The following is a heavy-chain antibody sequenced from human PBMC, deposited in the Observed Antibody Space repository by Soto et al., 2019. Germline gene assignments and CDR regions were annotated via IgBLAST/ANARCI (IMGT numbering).Heavy chain of an antibody. Sequence: EVELLESGGGIVQPGGSLRVSCVASGFTFRNFVMSWVRQAPGKGLEWVSAIRGTGGETFYADSVKGRFTISRDNSKNTLYLQMNSLRAADTALYFCAQDRGWGVVSPSHDYWGQGTLVTVSS. CDR3: AQDRGWGVVSPSHDY. V-gene: IGHV3-23*01. J-gene: IGHJ4*02. D-gene: IGHD2-21*01. CDR1: GFTFRNFV. CDR2: IRGTGGET.